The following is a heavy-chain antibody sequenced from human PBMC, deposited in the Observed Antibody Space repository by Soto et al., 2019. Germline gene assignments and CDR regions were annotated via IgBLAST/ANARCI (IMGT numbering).Heavy chain of an antibody. CDR3: AKPLGPSLPYYDFLSGYYTAFDY. V-gene: IGHV3-23*01. J-gene: IGHJ4*02. Sequence: GGSLRLYCAGSGFTFSSYAMSWVRQAPGKGLEWVSAISGSGGSTYYADSVKGRFTISRDNSKNTLYLQMNSLRAEDTAVYYCAKPLGPSLPYYDFLSGYYTAFDYWGQGTLVTVSS. CDR1: GFTFSSYA. CDR2: ISGSGGST. D-gene: IGHD3-3*01.